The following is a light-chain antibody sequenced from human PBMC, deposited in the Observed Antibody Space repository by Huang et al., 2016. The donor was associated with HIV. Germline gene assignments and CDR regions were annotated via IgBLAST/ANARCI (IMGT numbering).Light chain of an antibody. CDR1: QDISNY. Sequence: DIQLTQSPSAMSASVCDRVSITCRASQDISNYLAWFQQKPGGAPKRLIYAASSLQSGVPSRFSGSRSGTKFTLTISNLQPEDFATYYCLQHHGYPRTFGQGTNV. CDR3: LQHHGYPRT. CDR2: AAS. V-gene: IGKV1-17*03. J-gene: IGKJ1*01.